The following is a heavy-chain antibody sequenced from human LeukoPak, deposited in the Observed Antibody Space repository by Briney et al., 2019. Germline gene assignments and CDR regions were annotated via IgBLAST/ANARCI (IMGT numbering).Heavy chain of an antibody. CDR2: IYSSGST. V-gene: IGHV4-59*08. Sequence: SETLSLTCTVSGGSISSYYWSWIRQPPGKGLEWIGYIYSSGSTNYNPSLKSRVTISEDTSKNQFSLKLSSVTAADTAVYYCARHTPPYYFDYWGQGTLVTVSS. J-gene: IGHJ4*02. CDR3: ARHTPPYYFDY. CDR1: GGSISSYY.